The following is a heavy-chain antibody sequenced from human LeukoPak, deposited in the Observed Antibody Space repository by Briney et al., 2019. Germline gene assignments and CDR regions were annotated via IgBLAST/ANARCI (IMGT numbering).Heavy chain of an antibody. D-gene: IGHD1-14*01. V-gene: IGHV3-33*01. CDR3: TRYNNDHFDY. J-gene: IGHJ4*02. Sequence: GGSLRLSCAGSGFTFGGYGMHWFRPTPGKGLEWVAVIAYDGSRAFYADSVKGRFTISRDNSKNTMSVQMDDLRAEDTAVYYCTRYNNDHFDYWGQGTLVNVSS. CDR1: GFTFGGYG. CDR2: IAYDGSRA.